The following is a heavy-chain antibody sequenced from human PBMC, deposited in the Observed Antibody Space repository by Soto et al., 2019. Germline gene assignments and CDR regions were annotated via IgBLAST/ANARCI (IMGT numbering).Heavy chain of an antibody. Sequence: QVQLQESGPGLVKPSETLSLTCTVSGGSISNHYWSWIRQPPGKGLEWIGYIYYNGNTNYNHSLKSRVTMSVDTSKNQIALKLSSVTAADTAVYYCTRANWYSEYWGQGTLVTVSS. J-gene: IGHJ4*02. D-gene: IGHD7-27*01. V-gene: IGHV4-59*11. CDR1: GGSISNHY. CDR2: IYYNGNT. CDR3: TRANWYSEY.